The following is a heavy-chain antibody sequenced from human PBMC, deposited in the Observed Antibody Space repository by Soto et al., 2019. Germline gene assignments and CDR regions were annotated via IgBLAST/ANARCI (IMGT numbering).Heavy chain of an antibody. CDR3: ARDSSSSSYNWFDP. Sequence: SVKVSCKASGGTFSSYAISWVRQAPGQGLGWMGGIIPIFGTAHYAQTFQGRVTITADESTSTAYMELSSLRSEDTAVYYCARDSSSSSYNWFDPWGQGTLVTVS. V-gene: IGHV1-69*13. CDR2: IIPIFGTA. D-gene: IGHD2-2*01. CDR1: GGTFSSYA. J-gene: IGHJ5*02.